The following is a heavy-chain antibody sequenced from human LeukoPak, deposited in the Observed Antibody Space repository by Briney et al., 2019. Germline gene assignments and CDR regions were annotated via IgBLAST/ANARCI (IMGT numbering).Heavy chain of an antibody. CDR1: GFTFSSNA. J-gene: IGHJ4*02. D-gene: IGHD3-9*01. CDR2: IRGSGGGT. Sequence: GGSLRLSCAASGFTFSSNAMSWVRQAPGKGLEWVSAIRGSGGGTYYADSVKGRFTISRDNSKNTLYLQMNSLRAEDTAVYYSAKVRSDYYDILTGNYNPLFDYWGQGTLVTVSS. V-gene: IGHV3-23*01. CDR3: AKVRSDYYDILTGNYNPLFDY.